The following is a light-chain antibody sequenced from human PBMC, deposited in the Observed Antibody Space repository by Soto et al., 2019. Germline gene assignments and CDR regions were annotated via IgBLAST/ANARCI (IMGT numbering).Light chain of an antibody. CDR2: SNN. J-gene: IGLJ2*01. CDR3: ATWDDILDGRV. V-gene: IGLV1-44*01. Sequence: QSVLTQPPSVSETPGQRVTMSCSGSSSNIGSSTVNWYQQLPGTAPKLLIHSNNQRPSGVPARFSGSRSGTSASLAISGLQSEDEADYYCATWDDILDGRVFGGGTKLTVL. CDR1: SSNIGSST.